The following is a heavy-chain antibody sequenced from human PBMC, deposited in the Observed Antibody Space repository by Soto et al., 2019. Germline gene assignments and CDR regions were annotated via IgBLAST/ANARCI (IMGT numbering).Heavy chain of an antibody. J-gene: IGHJ6*02. V-gene: IGHV5-51*01. D-gene: IGHD6-19*01. CDR1: GYSFTGYW. CDR3: ARQQMADRYYYYGMDV. Sequence: PGESLKISCKGSGYSFTGYWIGWVRQMPGKGLEWMGIIYPGDSDTRYSPSFQGQVTISADKSISTAYLQWSSLKASDTAMYYCARQQMADRYYYYGMDVWGQGTTVTVSS. CDR2: IYPGDSDT.